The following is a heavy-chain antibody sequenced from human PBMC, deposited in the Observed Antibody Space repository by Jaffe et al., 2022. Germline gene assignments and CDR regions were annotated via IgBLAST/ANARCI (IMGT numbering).Heavy chain of an antibody. V-gene: IGHV1-69*02. CDR3: ARALGSEGWELFNDY. J-gene: IGHJ4*02. CDR1: GGTFSSYT. D-gene: IGHD1-26*01. Sequence: QVQLVQSGAEVKKPGSSVKVSCKASGGTFSSYTISWVRQAPGQGLEWMGRIIPILGIANYAQKFQGRVTITADKSTSTAYMELSSLRSEDTAVYYCARALGSEGWELFNDYWGQGTLVTVSS. CDR2: IIPILGIA.